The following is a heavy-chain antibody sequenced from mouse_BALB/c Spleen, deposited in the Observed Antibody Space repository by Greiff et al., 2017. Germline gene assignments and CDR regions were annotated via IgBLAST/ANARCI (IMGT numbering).Heavy chain of an antibody. Sequence: VQLKQSGAELVKPGASVKLSCTASGFNIKDTYMHWVKQRPEQGLEWIGRIDPANGNTKYDPKFQGKATITADTSSNTAYLQLSSLTSEDTAVYYCAPLLPYYAMDYWGQGTSVTVSS. D-gene: IGHD1-1*01. CDR1: GFNIKDTY. CDR2: IDPANGNT. CDR3: APLLPYYAMDY. V-gene: IGHV14-3*02. J-gene: IGHJ4*01.